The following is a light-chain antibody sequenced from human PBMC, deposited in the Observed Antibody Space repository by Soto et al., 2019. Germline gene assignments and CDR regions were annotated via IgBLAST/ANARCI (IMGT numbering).Light chain of an antibody. CDR3: QQYNSFPWT. CDR2: VAS. V-gene: IGKV1-9*01. Sequence: DIQLTQSPSFLSASVGDRVTITCRASQGISNYLAWYQQKPGKAPELLIYVASTLQSGVPSRFSGSGSETEFTLTIRNLQPDDFATYYCQQYNSFPWTFGLGTKVDIK. J-gene: IGKJ1*01. CDR1: QGISNY.